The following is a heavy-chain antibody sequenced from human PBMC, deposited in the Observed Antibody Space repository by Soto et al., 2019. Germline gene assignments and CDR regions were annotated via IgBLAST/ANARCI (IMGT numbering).Heavy chain of an antibody. CDR2: ISAYNGNT. V-gene: IGHV1-18*01. J-gene: IGHJ6*02. CDR1: GYTFTSYG. CDR3: ARRSVPAASRAVYCYYGMDV. D-gene: IGHD2-2*01. Sequence: ASVKVSCKASGYTFTSYGISWVRQAPGQGLEWMGWISAYNGNTNYAQKLQGRVTMTTDTSTSTAYMELRSLRSDDTAVYYCARRSVPAASRAVYCYYGMDVWGQGTTVTVSS.